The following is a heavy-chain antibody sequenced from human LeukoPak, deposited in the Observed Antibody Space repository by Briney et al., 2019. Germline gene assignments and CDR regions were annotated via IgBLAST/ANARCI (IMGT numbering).Heavy chain of an antibody. J-gene: IGHJ4*02. CDR1: GGSISSSSYY. V-gene: IGHV4-39*07. Sequence: SETLSLTCTVSGGSISSSSYYWGWIRQPAGKGPEWIGTIFYVGDTYYNPSLKSRVTISVDTSKNQFSLKLSSVTAADTAVYYCARVTCSSTSCYNPVDYWGQGTLVTVSS. CDR2: IFYVGDT. D-gene: IGHD2-2*02. CDR3: ARVTCSSTSCYNPVDY.